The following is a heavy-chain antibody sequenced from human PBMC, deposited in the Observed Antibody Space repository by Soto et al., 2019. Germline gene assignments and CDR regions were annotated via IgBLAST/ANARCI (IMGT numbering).Heavy chain of an antibody. D-gene: IGHD6-6*01. CDR2: ITSSGSNT. V-gene: IGHV3-11*01. Sequence: QVQLVESGGGLVKPGGSLRLSCAASGFTFSGYNMSWIRQAPGKGLEWFSYITSSGSNTFDAESVKGRFTISRDNTMNILYLQMNSLSAEDTAVYYCARRGTISSAHHFEHWGQRTLVTVSS. CDR1: GFTFSGYN. CDR3: ARRGTISSAHHFEH. J-gene: IGHJ4*02.